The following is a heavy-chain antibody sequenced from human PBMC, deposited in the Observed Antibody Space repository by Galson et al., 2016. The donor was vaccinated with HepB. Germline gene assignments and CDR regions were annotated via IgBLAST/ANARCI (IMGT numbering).Heavy chain of an antibody. CDR1: GFTFNKYG. V-gene: IGHV3-30*18. J-gene: IGHJ5*02. Sequence: SLRLSCAASGFTFNKYGIHWVRQAPGKGLEWVGVISFDGGRKFYGESVQGRFTISRDNSRNTLYLQMNSLRPEDTAVYFCAKDAVTGPRGSWFDPWVQGTLVIVSS. CDR3: AKDAVTGPRGSWFDP. CDR2: ISFDGGRK. D-gene: IGHD2-21*02.